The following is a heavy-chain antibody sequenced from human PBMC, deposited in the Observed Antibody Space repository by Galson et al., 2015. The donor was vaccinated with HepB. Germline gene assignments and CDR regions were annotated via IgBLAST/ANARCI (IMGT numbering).Heavy chain of an antibody. J-gene: IGHJ4*02. CDR1: GFTFSDYT. V-gene: IGHV3-21*01. CDR3: ARDRPYYYDTSGYPESYNY. D-gene: IGHD3-22*01. CDR2: ISSGNDYI. Sequence: SLRLSCAVSGFTFSDYTLNWVRQAPGKGLEWVSSISSGNDYIYYADSVKGRFTISRDTAKNSLFLQMNSLRAEDTAVYYCARDRPYYYDTSGYPESYNYWGQGTLVTVSS.